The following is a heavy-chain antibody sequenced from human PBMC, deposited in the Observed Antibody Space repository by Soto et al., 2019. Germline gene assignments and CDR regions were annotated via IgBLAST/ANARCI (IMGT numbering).Heavy chain of an antibody. CDR1: GGSISSGGYY. CDR2: IYYSGST. J-gene: IGHJ6*01. Sequence: SETLSLTCTVSGGSISSGGYYWSWIRQHPGKGLEWIGYIYYSGSTYYNPSLKSRVTISVDTSKNQFSLKLSSVTAAATAVYYCARDRYGDYAYYGMDVWGQGTTVSVSS. V-gene: IGHV4-31*03. CDR3: ARDRYGDYAYYGMDV. D-gene: IGHD4-17*01.